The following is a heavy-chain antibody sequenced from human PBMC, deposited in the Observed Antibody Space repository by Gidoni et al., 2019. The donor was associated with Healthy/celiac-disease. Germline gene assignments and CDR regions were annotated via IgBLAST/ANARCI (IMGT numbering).Heavy chain of an antibody. V-gene: IGHV4-34*01. J-gene: IGHJ4*02. D-gene: IGHD3-10*01. CDR1: GGSFSGYY. Sequence: QVQLQQWGAGLWKPSETLSLTCAVYGGSFSGYYWSWIRQPPGKGLEWIGEINNSGRTNYYPSLKSRVTISVDTSKNQFSLKLSSVTAADTAVYYCARGRSLRAFGNWGQGTLVTVSS. CDR3: ARGRSLRAFGN. CDR2: INNSGRT.